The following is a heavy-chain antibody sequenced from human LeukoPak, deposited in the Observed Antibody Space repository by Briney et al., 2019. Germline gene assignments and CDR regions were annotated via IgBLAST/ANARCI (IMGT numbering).Heavy chain of an antibody. Sequence: PGGSLRLSWAASGFTFSDYYMSCIRQAPGKGLEWVSYTSYTTGRFSTTDYADSVKGRFTISRDNAKKSLYLQMNSLRVEDTAVYYCARYGHSGSCHDYWGQGTLVTVSS. J-gene: IGHJ4*02. D-gene: IGHD3-10*01. V-gene: IGHV3-11*01. CDR1: GFTFSDYY. CDR3: ARYGHSGSCHDY. CDR2: TTGRFSTT.